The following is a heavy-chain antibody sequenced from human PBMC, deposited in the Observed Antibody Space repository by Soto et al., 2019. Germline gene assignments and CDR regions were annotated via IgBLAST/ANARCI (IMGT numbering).Heavy chain of an antibody. Sequence: SVKVSCKASGGTFSSYAISWVRQAPGQGLEWMGGIIPIFGTANYAQKFQGRVTITADESTSTAYMELSSLRSEDTTVYYCARDRYSYGYGKYYYGMDVWGQGTTVTVSS. CDR2: IIPIFGTA. V-gene: IGHV1-69*13. D-gene: IGHD5-18*01. CDR3: ARDRYSYGYGKYYYGMDV. J-gene: IGHJ6*02. CDR1: GGTFSSYA.